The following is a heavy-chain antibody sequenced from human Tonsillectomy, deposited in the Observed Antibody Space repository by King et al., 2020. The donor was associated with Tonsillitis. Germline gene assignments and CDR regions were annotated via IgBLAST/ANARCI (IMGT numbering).Heavy chain of an antibody. CDR3: ARGPLYYFDSSGYFGALGAFDI. Sequence: VQLVESGGGLVQPGGSLRLSCAASGFTFSSYSMNWVRQAPGKGLEWVSYISSSSSTIYYADSVKGRFTIYRDNAKNLLYLQMKRLIAEETAVYYCARGPLYYFDSSGYFGALGAFDIWGQGTMVTVSS. D-gene: IGHD3-22*01. CDR2: ISSSSSTI. CDR1: GFTFSSYS. J-gene: IGHJ3*02. V-gene: IGHV3-48*04.